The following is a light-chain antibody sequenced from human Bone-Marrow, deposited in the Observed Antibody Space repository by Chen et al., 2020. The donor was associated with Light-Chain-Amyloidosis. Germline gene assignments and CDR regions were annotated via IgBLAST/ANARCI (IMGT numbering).Light chain of an antibody. CDR3: QQYFSLPIT. CDR2: WAS. Sequence: DIVMTQSPVSLAVSLGERATINCKSSQSVYGSDNRNYLAWYQQKPGQPLKVLFYWASTRESGVPDRFSCSGSGTDFTLTISSLQADDVAVYYCQQYFSLPITFGQGTRLEIK. V-gene: IGKV4-1*01. CDR1: QSVYGSDNRNY. J-gene: IGKJ5*01.